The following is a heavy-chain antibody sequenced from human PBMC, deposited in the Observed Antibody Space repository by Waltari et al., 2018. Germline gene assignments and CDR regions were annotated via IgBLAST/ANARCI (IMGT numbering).Heavy chain of an antibody. CDR2: MNPNSGNT. Sequence: KASGYTFTSYDINWVRQATGQGLEWMGWMNPNSGNTGYAQKFQGRVTITRNTSISTAYMELSSLRSEDTAVYYCARGYSGSYYMLDYWGQGTLVTVSS. J-gene: IGHJ4*02. V-gene: IGHV1-8*03. CDR3: ARGYSGSYYMLDY. CDR1: GYTFTSYD. D-gene: IGHD1-26*01.